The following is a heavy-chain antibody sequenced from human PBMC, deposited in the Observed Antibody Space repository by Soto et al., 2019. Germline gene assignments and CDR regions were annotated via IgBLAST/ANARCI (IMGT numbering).Heavy chain of an antibody. CDR3: AHRLPGPSGYDV. CDR2: IYWNDEQ. D-gene: IGHD6-13*01. V-gene: IGHV2-5*01. J-gene: IGHJ6*02. CDR1: GFSPTSGVVG. Sequence: SGPTLVNPTQTLTLTCTFSGFSPTSGVVGVGWIRQPPGEALEWLALIYWNDEQYYNPSLRNRLTITRDTSKNQVVLTMTNMDHVDTATYYCAHRLPGPSGYDVWGQGTTVTVSS.